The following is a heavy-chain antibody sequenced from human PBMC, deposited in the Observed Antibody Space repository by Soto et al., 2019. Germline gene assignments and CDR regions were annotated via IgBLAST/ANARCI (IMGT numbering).Heavy chain of an antibody. D-gene: IGHD6-19*01. CDR2: IIPIFGKV. CDR1: GGTFRTYA. J-gene: IGHJ6*02. Sequence: QVQLLQSGAEVKKPGSSVRVSCEASGGTFRTYALSWVRQAPGQGLEWMGAIIPIFGKVNYAQKFQGRVTITADESTTTVYMDLRSLTSEDTAVYYCAKGAVAGTPTSYYYYGMDVWGQGTTVTVS. CDR3: AKGAVAGTPTSYYYYGMDV. V-gene: IGHV1-69*12.